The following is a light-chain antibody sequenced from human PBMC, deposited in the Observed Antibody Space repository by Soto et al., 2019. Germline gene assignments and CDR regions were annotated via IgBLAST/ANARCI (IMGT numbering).Light chain of an antibody. V-gene: IGKV3-20*01. CDR2: GAS. J-gene: IGKJ1*01. CDR1: QSVSSNY. Sequence: EIVLTKSPGTLSLSPGERATLSCRASQSVSSNYLACYQQKPGQAPRLLTYGASSRATGIPDRFSGSGSGTDFTLSISRLESEDFAVYYCQQYGSSLRTFGQGTKVDIK. CDR3: QQYGSSLRT.